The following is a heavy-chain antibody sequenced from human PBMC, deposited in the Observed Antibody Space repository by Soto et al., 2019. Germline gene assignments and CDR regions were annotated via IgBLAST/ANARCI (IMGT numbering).Heavy chain of an antibody. CDR3: AREYDSSGYYHGVGFY. CDR1: GYTFTSYG. D-gene: IGHD3-22*01. CDR2: ISAYNGNT. Sequence: ASVKVSCKASGYTFTSYGISWVRQAPGQGLEWMGRISAYNGNTNYAQKLQGRVTMTTDTSTSTAYMELRSLRSDDTAVYYCAREYDSSGYYHGVGFYWGQGTLVTVSS. J-gene: IGHJ4*02. V-gene: IGHV1-18*01.